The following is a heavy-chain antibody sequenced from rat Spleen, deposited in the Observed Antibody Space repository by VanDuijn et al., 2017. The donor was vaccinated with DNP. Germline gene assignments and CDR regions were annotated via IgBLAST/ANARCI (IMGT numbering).Heavy chain of an antibody. Sequence: EVQLVESGGGLVQPGRSMKLSCAASGFTFSNYYMAWVRQAPTKGLEWVAAISTGGGNTYYRDSVKGRFTISRDNAKSTSFLQMDSLRSEETATYYCAKAGGYSPWYFDYRGQGVMVTVSS. CDR3: AKAGGYSPWYFDY. V-gene: IGHV5S11*01. CDR2: ISTGGGNT. D-gene: IGHD1-11*01. J-gene: IGHJ2*01. CDR1: GFTFSNYY.